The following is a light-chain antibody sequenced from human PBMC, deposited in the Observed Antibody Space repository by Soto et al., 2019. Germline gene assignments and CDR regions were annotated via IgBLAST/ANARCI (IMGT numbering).Light chain of an antibody. CDR3: QQRNSWPRT. Sequence: EIVLTQSPATLSLSPGERATLSCRASQSISADLAWYQQKPGQPPRLLIYDASNRATGIPARFSGSGSGTDFTLTISSLEPDDFVVYYCQQRNSWPRTFGQGTKVEIK. CDR1: QSISAD. J-gene: IGKJ1*01. V-gene: IGKV3-11*01. CDR2: DAS.